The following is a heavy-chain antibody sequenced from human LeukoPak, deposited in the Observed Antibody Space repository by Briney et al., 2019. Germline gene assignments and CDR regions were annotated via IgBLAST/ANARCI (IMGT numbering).Heavy chain of an antibody. Sequence: PGGSLRLSCAASGFTFSSYWMSWVRQAPGKGLEWVANIKQDGSEKYYVESVKGRFTISRDNARSSLFLQMNSLTAEDTAVYYYLYRMNVWGQGTMVTVSS. CDR2: IKQDGSEK. D-gene: IGHD3-16*02. J-gene: IGHJ6*02. CDR1: GFTFSSYW. CDR3: LYRMNV. V-gene: IGHV3-7*01.